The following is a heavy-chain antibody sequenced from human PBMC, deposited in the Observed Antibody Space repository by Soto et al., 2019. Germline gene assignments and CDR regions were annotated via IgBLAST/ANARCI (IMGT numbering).Heavy chain of an antibody. D-gene: IGHD3-16*02. CDR3: AKDLSSPVGPNWFDP. CDR2: IRGSGGST. Sequence: AGGSLRLSCAASGLTFSGHCMTWVRQAPGKGLEWVAAIRGSGGSTYYADSVKGRFTISRDNSKNTLYLQMNSLRAEDTAVYYCAKDLSSPVGPNWFDPWGQGTLVTVSS. J-gene: IGHJ5*02. CDR1: GLTFSGHC. V-gene: IGHV3-23*01.